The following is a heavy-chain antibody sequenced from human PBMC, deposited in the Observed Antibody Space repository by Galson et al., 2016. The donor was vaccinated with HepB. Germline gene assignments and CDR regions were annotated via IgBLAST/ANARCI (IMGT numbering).Heavy chain of an antibody. CDR1: RGSMSSYY. D-gene: IGHD1-26*01. CDR3: ARERSWYTGVDT. Sequence: LSLTCTVSRGSMSSYYWSWIRQPPGKGLEWIGSMYYSGSPYYNPSLKSRVTLSLDTSKSQFSLKLSSVTSADTAIYYCARERSWYTGVDTWGQGTLVTVSA. V-gene: IGHV4-59*01. CDR2: MYYSGSP. J-gene: IGHJ5*02.